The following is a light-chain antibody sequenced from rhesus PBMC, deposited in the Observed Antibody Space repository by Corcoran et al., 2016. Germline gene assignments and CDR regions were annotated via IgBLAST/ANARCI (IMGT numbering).Light chain of an antibody. CDR3: QQYNSSPFT. V-gene: IGKV1-22*01. Sequence: DIQMTQSPSSLSASVGDTVTITCRASQSISSWLAWYQQTPGKAPKLMIYKASSLQSWVPSRFSGSGSGTDFTLTISSLQSEDFATYYCQQYNSSPFTFGPGTKLDIK. CDR1: QSISSW. CDR2: KAS. J-gene: IGKJ3*01.